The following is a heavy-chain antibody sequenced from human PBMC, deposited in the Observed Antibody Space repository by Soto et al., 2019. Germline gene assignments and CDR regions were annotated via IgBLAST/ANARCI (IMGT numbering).Heavy chain of an antibody. Sequence: PSETLSLTCTVSGGSLSSYYWSWIRQPPGKGLEWIGYIYYSGSTNYNPSLKSRVTISVDTSKNQFSLKLSSVTAADTAVYYCARDFEYSYGYFDYWGQGTLVTVSS. CDR3: ARDFEYSYGYFDY. V-gene: IGHV4-59*01. D-gene: IGHD5-18*01. CDR1: GGSLSSYY. CDR2: IYYSGST. J-gene: IGHJ4*02.